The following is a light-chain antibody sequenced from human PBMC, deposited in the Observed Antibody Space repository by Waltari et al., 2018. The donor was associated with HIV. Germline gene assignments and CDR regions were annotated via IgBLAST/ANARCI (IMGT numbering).Light chain of an antibody. CDR2: QDT. CDR3: QAWDGSTAHVV. J-gene: IGLJ2*01. V-gene: IGLV3-1*01. CDR1: TMGNKY. Sequence: SYELTQPPSVSVSPGQTVSLPCSGETMGNKYTSWYQQKPSQSLVLVIYQDTKRPAGIPGRFSCSNSGNTATLSTSGTQAMDEADFYCQAWDGSTAHVVFGGGTKLTVL.